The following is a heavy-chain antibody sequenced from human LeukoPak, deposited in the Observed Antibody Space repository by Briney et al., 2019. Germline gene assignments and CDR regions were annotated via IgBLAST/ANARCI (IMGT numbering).Heavy chain of an antibody. CDR2: IRSSSTYI. J-gene: IGHJ6*02. CDR1: GFTFSRYT. CDR3: AREGGALDLPYHYYYGLDV. Sequence: GGSLRLSCAGSGFTFSRYTFNWIRQAPGKGLEWVSSIRSSSTYIYYGDSVKGRFTISRDNAKNSLYLQMNSLRAEDTAIYYCAREGGALDLPYHYYYGLDVWGQGTTVTVSS. D-gene: IGHD1-26*01. V-gene: IGHV3-21*01.